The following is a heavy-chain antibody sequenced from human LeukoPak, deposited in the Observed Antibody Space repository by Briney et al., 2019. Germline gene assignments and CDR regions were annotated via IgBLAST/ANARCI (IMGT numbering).Heavy chain of an antibody. J-gene: IGHJ4*02. Sequence: PGGSLRLSCAASGFTFTTYAMSWVRQAPGKGLEWVSAITGSGGGTYYANSVKGRFTISRDNSKNTLYLQMNSLRAEDTAVYYCAKEKWLLQDGPSDYWGQGTLVTVSS. CDR3: AKEKWLLQDGPSDY. D-gene: IGHD3-22*01. CDR2: ITGSGGGT. CDR1: GFTFTTYA. V-gene: IGHV3-23*01.